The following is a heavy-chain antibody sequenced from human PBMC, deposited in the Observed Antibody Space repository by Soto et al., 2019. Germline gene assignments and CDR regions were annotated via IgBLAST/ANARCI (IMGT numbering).Heavy chain of an antibody. CDR3: ARELRGYSYGLYYFDY. J-gene: IGHJ4*02. CDR2: TRNKANSYTT. CDR1: GFTFSDHY. D-gene: IGHD5-18*01. Sequence: PGGSLRLSCAASGFTFSDHYMDWVRQAPGKGLEWVGRTRNKANSYTTEYAASVKGRFTISRDDSKNSLYPQMNSLKTEDTAVYYCARELRGYSYGLYYFDYWGQGTLVTVSS. V-gene: IGHV3-72*01.